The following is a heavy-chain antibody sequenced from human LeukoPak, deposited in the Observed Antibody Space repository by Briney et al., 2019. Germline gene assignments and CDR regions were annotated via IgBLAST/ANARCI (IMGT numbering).Heavy chain of an antibody. CDR3: ARDYVNTAMVLWYFDL. Sequence: PGGSLRLSCAASGFTVSSNYMNWVRQAPGKGLEWVSVIYSGGSTNYADSVKGRFTISRDNSKNTLYLQMNSLRAEDTAVYYCARDYVNTAMVLWYFDLWGRGTLVTVSS. CDR2: IYSGGST. J-gene: IGHJ2*01. V-gene: IGHV3-66*01. CDR1: GFTVSSNY. D-gene: IGHD5-18*01.